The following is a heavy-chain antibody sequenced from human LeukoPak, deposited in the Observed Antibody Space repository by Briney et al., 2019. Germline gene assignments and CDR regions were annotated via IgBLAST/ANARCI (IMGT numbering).Heavy chain of an antibody. CDR2: ISSSSSTI. V-gene: IGHV3-48*01. D-gene: IGHD3-22*01. CDR1: GFTFSTYS. Sequence: PGGSLRRSCAASGFTFSTYSMNRVRQAPGKGLEWVSYISSSSSTIYYADSVKGRFTISRDNAKNSLYLQMNSLRAEDTAVYYCARGSTYYDSSGQVPFDYWGQGTLVTVSS. J-gene: IGHJ4*02. CDR3: ARGSTYYDSSGQVPFDY.